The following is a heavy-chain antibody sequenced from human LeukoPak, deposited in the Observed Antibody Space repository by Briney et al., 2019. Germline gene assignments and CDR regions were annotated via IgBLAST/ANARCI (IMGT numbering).Heavy chain of an antibody. Sequence: GGSLRLSCAASGFTFSDYSMNWVRQAPGQGLEWVSSISSSSHAIFDADSVKGRFTIFRDNAKNSLYLQMNSLRAEDTAVYYCARDGYWDSSSSDYYYYMDVWGKGTTVTVSS. CDR1: GFTFSDYS. D-gene: IGHD6-6*01. CDR3: ARDGYWDSSSSDYYYYMDV. CDR2: ISSSSHAI. V-gene: IGHV3-21*01. J-gene: IGHJ6*03.